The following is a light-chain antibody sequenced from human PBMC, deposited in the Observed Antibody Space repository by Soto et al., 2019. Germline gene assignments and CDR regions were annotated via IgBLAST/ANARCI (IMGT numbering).Light chain of an antibody. V-gene: IGKV3-20*01. CDR3: QQYVISVT. Sequence: EIVLTQSPGTLSLYPGERATHSCRASQSISGNYLAWYQQKPGQAPRLLIYGASNRATGIPERFSGSGSGTDFTLTISRLEPQDSAMYYCQQYVISVTFGQGTRLEI. CDR2: GAS. CDR1: QSISGNY. J-gene: IGKJ5*01.